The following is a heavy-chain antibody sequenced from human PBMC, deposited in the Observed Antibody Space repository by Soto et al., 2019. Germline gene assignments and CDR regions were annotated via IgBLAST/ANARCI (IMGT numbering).Heavy chain of an antibody. CDR1: GDSMTKYY. V-gene: IGHV4-4*07. Sequence: PSETLSLTCTVSGDSMTKYYWSWIRQSAGKGLEWIGRIYTSGSTNYNPSLKSRVTMSIDTSNKHFSLSLKSVTAADTAVYFCARDFAYFDSWGQGTLVTVSS. CDR2: IYTSGST. CDR3: ARDFAYFDS. J-gene: IGHJ4*02. D-gene: IGHD3-3*01.